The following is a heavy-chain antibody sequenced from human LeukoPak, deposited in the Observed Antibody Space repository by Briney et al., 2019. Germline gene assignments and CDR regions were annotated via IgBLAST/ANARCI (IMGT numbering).Heavy chain of an antibody. CDR2: IYYSVST. D-gene: IGHD1-26*01. V-gene: IGHV4-59*08. J-gene: IGHJ6*02. Sequence: SETLSLTCTVSGGSISSYYWSWIRQPPGRGLEWIGYIYYSVSTNYNPSLKSRVTVSLDTSKNHFSLKLSSVTAADTAVYYCARHVDSGSYGYYYGMDVWGQGTTVTVSS. CDR3: ARHVDSGSYGYYYGMDV. CDR1: GGSISSYY.